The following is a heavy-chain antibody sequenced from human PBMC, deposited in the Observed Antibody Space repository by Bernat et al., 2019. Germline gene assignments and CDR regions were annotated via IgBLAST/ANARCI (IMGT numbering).Heavy chain of an antibody. J-gene: IGHJ4*02. V-gene: IGHV3-11*05. CDR3: ASDSPRGDY. D-gene: IGHD3-10*01. CDR2: ISSGSRYT. CDR1: GFRFSDYY. Sequence: QVQLVESGGGLVKPGGSLRLSCAASGFRFSDYYMAWIRQAPGKGLEWVSYISSGSRYTDYADSAKGRFTISRDDVKNSLYLQMDSLRAEDTAVYYCASDSPRGDYWGQGTLVTVSS.